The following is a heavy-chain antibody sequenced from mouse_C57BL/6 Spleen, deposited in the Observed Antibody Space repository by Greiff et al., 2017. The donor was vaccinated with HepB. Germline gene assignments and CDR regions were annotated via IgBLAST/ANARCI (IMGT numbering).Heavy chain of an antibody. CDR2: INPYNGGT. Sequence: EVQLQQSGPVLVKPGASVKMSCKASGYTFTDYYMNWVKQSHGKSLEWIGVINPYNGGTSYNQKFKGKATLTVDKSSSTAYMELNSLTSEDSAVYYCARSKTFYFDYWGQGTTLTVSS. J-gene: IGHJ2*01. V-gene: IGHV1-19*01. CDR1: GYTFTDYY. CDR3: ARSKTFYFDY.